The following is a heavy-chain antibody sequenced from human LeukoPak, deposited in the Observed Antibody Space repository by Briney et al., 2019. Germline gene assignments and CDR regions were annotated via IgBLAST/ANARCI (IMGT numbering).Heavy chain of an antibody. CDR1: GFTFCSSG. Sequence: GGSLRLSSAASGFTFCSSGMHGVRQAPGKGLEWVALISYDGSSKYYADSVKGRFTISRGSSKNTLYVQMNSLRPEDTAVYYCARDGYAGPLYYWGQGTLVTVSS. CDR3: ARDGYAGPLYY. CDR2: ISYDGSSK. J-gene: IGHJ4*02. D-gene: IGHD5-12*01. V-gene: IGHV3-30*03.